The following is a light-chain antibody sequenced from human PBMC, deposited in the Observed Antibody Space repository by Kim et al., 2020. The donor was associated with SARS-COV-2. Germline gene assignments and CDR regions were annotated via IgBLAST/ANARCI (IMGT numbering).Light chain of an antibody. CDR2: QAS. Sequence: ASVGDRVTITCRASQSINTLLAWYQHKPGKAPKVLIYQASKLESGVPLRFSGSGSGTEFTLTISSLQPDDFATYYCQQCYNYPLTFGGGTKVDIK. J-gene: IGKJ4*01. CDR1: QSINTL. V-gene: IGKV1-5*03. CDR3: QQCYNYPLT.